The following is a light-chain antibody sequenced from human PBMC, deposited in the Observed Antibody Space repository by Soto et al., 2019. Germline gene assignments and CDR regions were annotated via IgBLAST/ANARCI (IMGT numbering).Light chain of an antibody. J-gene: IGLJ1*01. Sequence: QSALTQPASVSGSPGQSITISCTGTSTDVGGYNYVSWYQQHPDTAPKLLIFEVSNRPSGVSNRFSASKSGNTASLTISGLQTEDEADYYCSSYTRFSTLVFGTGTKLTVL. CDR1: STDVGGYNY. V-gene: IGLV2-14*01. CDR2: EVS. CDR3: SSYTRFSTLV.